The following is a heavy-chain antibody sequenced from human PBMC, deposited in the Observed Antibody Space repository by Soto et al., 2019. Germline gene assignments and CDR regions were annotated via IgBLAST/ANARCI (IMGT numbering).Heavy chain of an antibody. J-gene: IGHJ4*02. CDR3: ARVLLPAAIGFDY. CDR1: GFTFTSYT. D-gene: IGHD2-2*01. V-gene: IGHV3-21*01. CDR2: ISSDTKNI. Sequence: ESGGGLVKPGESLRLSCAVSGFTFTSYTMNWVRQAPGKGLEWVSSISSDTKNIYYADSMKGRFTVSRDNAKNSLYLQMNSLRAEDTAVYYCARVLLPAAIGFDYWGQGTLVTVSS.